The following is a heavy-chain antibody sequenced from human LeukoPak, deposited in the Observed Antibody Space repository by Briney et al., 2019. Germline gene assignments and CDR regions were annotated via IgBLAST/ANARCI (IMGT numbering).Heavy chain of an antibody. CDR2: ISSSSSYT. CDR3: AKDGDVVVPAAFPDY. Sequence: GGSLRLSCAASGFTFSDYYMSWIRQAPGKGLEWVSYISSSSSYTNYADSVKGRFTISRDNAKNSLYLQMNSLRAEDTAVYYCAKDGDVVVPAAFPDYWGQGTLVTVSS. J-gene: IGHJ4*02. CDR1: GFTFSDYY. V-gene: IGHV3-11*05. D-gene: IGHD2-2*01.